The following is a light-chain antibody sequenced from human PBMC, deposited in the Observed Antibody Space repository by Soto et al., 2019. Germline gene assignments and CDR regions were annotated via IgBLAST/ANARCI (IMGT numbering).Light chain of an antibody. CDR1: QPITKY. V-gene: IGKV1-39*01. J-gene: IGKJ1*01. CDR3: QQSHRLPWT. Sequence: DIQMAQSPSSLSASVGDRVTITCRASQPITKYLNCYRHNPGQAPKLLIHSTSTLESGVSSRFSGSRSGTDFTLTVSSLQPEDFATFYCQQSHRLPWTFGQGTRVDI. CDR2: STS.